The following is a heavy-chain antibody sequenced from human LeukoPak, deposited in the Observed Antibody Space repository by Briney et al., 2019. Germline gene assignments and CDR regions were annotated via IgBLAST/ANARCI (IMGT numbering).Heavy chain of an antibody. CDR1: GFTFSSYA. V-gene: IGHV3-23*01. J-gene: IGHJ4*02. CDR2: ISGSGGST. D-gene: IGHD6-13*01. CDR3: AKSGQYSSSWQYYFDY. Sequence: GGSLRLSCAASGFTFSSYAMSWVRQAPEKGLEWASAISGSGGSTYYADSVKGRFTISRDNSKNTLYLQMNSLRAEDTAVYYCAKSGQYSSSWQYYFDYWGQGTLVTVSS.